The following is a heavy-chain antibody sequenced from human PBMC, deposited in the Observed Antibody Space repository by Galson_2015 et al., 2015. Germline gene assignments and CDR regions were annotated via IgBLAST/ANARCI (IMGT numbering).Heavy chain of an antibody. CDR2: ISSSSSYI. V-gene: IGHV3-21*01. D-gene: IGHD6-6*01. J-gene: IGHJ6*03. CDR1: GFTFSSYS. CDR3: ARDSRRIATRPGYYYYYMDV. Sequence: SLRLSCAASGFTFSSYSMNWVRQAPGKGLEWVSSISSSSSYIYYADSVKGRFTISRDNAKNSLYLQMNSLRAEDTAVYYCARDSRRIATRPGYYYYYMDVWGRGTTVTVSS.